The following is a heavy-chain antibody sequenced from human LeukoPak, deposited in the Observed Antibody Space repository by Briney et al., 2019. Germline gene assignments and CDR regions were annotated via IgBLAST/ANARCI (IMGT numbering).Heavy chain of an antibody. CDR2: ISSSSSYI. V-gene: IGHV3-21*01. CDR1: GFTFSSYS. D-gene: IGHD6-13*01. J-gene: IGHJ4*02. CDR3: ARVGKAAAGFDY. Sequence: PGGSLRLSCAASGFTFSSYSMNWVRQAPGKGLEGVSSISSSSSYIYYADSVKGRFTISRDNAKNSLYLQMNSLRAEDTAVYYCARVGKAAAGFDYWGQGTLVTVSS.